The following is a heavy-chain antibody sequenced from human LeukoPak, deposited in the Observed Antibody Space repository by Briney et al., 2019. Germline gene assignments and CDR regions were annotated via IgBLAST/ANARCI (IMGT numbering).Heavy chain of an antibody. D-gene: IGHD4-17*01. V-gene: IGHV4-59*08. Sequence: SETLSLTCTVSGGSISSYYWSWIRQPPGKGLEWIGYIYYSGSTNYNPSLKSRVTISVDTSKNQFSLKLSSVTAADTAVYYCAGSKPYGDYPTPFDYWGQGTLVTVSS. CDR2: IYYSGST. CDR1: GGSISSYY. CDR3: AGSKPYGDYPTPFDY. J-gene: IGHJ4*02.